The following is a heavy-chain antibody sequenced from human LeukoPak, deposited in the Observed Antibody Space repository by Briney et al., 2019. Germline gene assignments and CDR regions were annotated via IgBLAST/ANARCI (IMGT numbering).Heavy chain of an antibody. CDR2: INPNSGGT. Sequence: ASVKVSCKASGYTFTGYYMHWVRQAPGQGLEWMGWINPNSGGTNYAQKFQGWVTMTRDTSISTAYMELSRLRSDDAAVYYCARVYDSSGFDYWGQGTLVTVSS. J-gene: IGHJ4*02. CDR1: GYTFTGYY. D-gene: IGHD3-22*01. V-gene: IGHV1-2*04. CDR3: ARVYDSSGFDY.